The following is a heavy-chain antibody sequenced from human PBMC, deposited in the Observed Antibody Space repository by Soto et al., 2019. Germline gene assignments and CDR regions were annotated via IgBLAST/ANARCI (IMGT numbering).Heavy chain of an antibody. V-gene: IGHV3-74*01. CDR1: GFTFSSYW. J-gene: IGHJ6*02. CDR3: ARPPIYYSGMDV. Sequence: GGSLRLSCAASGFTFSSYWMYWVRQAPGKGLVWVSDINSGGSSTTYADSVKGRFTISRDNAKNTLYLQMNSLRAEDTAVYYCARPPIYYSGMDVWGPGTTVTVSS. CDR2: INSGGSST.